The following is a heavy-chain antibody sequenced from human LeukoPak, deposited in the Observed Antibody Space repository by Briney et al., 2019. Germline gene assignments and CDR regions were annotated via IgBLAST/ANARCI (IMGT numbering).Heavy chain of an antibody. CDR2: INPNSGGT. CDR1: GYTFTGYY. CDR3: AREGAGAGTSGPFDY. V-gene: IGHV1-2*02. J-gene: IGHJ4*02. Sequence: ASVKVSCKASGYTFTGYYMHWVRQAPGQGLEWMGWINPNSGGTNYAQKFQGRVTMTRDTSISTAYMELSRLRSDDTAVYYCAREGAGAGTSGPFDYWGQGTLVTVSS. D-gene: IGHD6-19*01.